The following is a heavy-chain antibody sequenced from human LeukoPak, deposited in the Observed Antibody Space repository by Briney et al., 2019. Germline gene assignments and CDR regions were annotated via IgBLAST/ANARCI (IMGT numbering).Heavy chain of an antibody. CDR1: GFTFSSHG. CDR3: ARVSGHTSDF. CDR2: IWYDGRKS. D-gene: IGHD3-10*01. Sequence: GGSLRLSCAASGFTFSSHGIDWVRQAPGKGLEWVGVIWYDGRKSDYAESVKDRFTISRDNSKNTVDLQMNSLRVEDTAVYYCARVSGHTSDFWGQGTLVTVSS. V-gene: IGHV3-33*01. J-gene: IGHJ4*02.